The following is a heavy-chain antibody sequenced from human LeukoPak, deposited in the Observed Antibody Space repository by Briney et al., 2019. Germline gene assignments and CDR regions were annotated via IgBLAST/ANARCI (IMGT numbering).Heavy chain of an antibody. D-gene: IGHD4-17*01. CDR3: ARSPWIDYGDYYDYYYYYMDV. Sequence: PSETLSLTCTVSGGSISSYYWGWIRQPPGKGLEWIGYIYYSGSTYYNPSLKSRVTMSVDTSKNQFSLKLTSVTAADTAVYYCARSPWIDYGDYYDYYYYYMDVWGKGTTVTISS. J-gene: IGHJ6*03. V-gene: IGHV4-59*04. CDR1: GGSISSYY. CDR2: IYYSGST.